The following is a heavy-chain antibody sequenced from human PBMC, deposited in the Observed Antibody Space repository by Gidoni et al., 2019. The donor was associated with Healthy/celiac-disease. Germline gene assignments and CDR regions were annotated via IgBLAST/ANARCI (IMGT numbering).Heavy chain of an antibody. CDR2: IYYSGST. D-gene: IGHD6-19*01. V-gene: IGHV4-39*01. CDR1: GGSISSSSYY. CDR3: ARKGSSGWYLDY. J-gene: IGHJ4*02. Sequence: QLQLQESGPGLVKPSETLSLTCTLSGGSISSSSYYWGWIRPPPGKGLEWIGSIYYSGSTYYNPSLKSRVTISVDTSKNQFSLKLSSVTAADTAVYYCARKGSSGWYLDYWGQGTLVTVSS.